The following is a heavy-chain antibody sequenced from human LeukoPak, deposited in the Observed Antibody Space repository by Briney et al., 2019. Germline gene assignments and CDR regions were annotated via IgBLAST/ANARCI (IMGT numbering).Heavy chain of an antibody. CDR2: FDPEDGET. CDR1: GYTLTELS. D-gene: IGHD3-10*01. CDR3: ATHTMVRGVLYYYYYGMDV. J-gene: IGHJ6*02. V-gene: IGHV1-24*01. Sequence: ASVTVSCKVSGYTLTELSMHWVRQAPGKGLEWMGGFDPEDGETIYAQKFQGRVTMTEDTSTDTAYMELSSLRSEDTAVYYCATHTMVRGVLYYYYYGMDVWGQGTTVTVSS.